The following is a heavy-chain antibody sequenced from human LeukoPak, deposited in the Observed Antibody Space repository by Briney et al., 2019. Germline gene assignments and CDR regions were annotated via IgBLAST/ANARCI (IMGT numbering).Heavy chain of an antibody. CDR3: ARDRDRMVQGVTALFDY. Sequence: ASVKVSCKTSGYTFTTYGISWVRQAPGQGLEWMGWISGSNGNTKYAQKVQGRVTMTTDTSTTTAYMEVRSLRSDDTAVYYCARDRDRMVQGVTALFDYWGQGTLVTVSS. V-gene: IGHV1-18*04. CDR2: ISGSNGNT. J-gene: IGHJ4*02. D-gene: IGHD3-10*01. CDR1: GYTFTTYG.